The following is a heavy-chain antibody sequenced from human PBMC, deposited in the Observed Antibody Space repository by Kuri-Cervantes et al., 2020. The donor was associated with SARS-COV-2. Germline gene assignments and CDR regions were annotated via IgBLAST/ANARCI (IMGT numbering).Heavy chain of an antibody. D-gene: IGHD4-23*01. CDR2: IYYSGST. Sequence: GSLRLSCTVSGGSISSHYWSWIRQPPGKGLEWIGYIYYSGSTNYNPSLKSRVTILVDTSKNQFSLKLSSVTAADTAVYYCARATVVNWFDPWGQGTLVTVSS. CDR1: GGSISSHY. V-gene: IGHV4-59*11. J-gene: IGHJ5*02. CDR3: ARATVVNWFDP.